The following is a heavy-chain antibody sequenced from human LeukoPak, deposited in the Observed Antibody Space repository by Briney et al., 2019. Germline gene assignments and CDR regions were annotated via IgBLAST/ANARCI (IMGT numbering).Heavy chain of an antibody. V-gene: IGHV4-34*01. CDR3: ARGPVRDDGLTGISYYFGLDV. CDR1: GVSFTDYY. J-gene: IGHJ6*02. CDR2: IHNRAGA. Sequence: SETLSLTCAVYGVSFTDYYWSWLRHLPGQGLEWIGEIHNRAGANYNPSLWGRVNISADTSKNQSSLPLTSVTAADTATFYCARGPVRDDGLTGISYYFGLDVWGHGTTVTVFS. D-gene: IGHD2-21*02.